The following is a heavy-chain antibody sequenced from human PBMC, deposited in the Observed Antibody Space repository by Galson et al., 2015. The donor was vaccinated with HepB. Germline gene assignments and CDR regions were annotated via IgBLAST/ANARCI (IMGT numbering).Heavy chain of an antibody. D-gene: IGHD3-22*01. Sequence: SVKVSCKASGYTFTGYYMHWVRQAPGQGLEWMGWINPNSGGTNYAQKFQGRVTMTRDTSISTAYMELSRLRSDDTAVYYCARLTPNDYYDSSGYSGIRDDCWGQGTLVTVSS. CDR2: INPNSGGT. CDR1: GYTFTGYY. V-gene: IGHV1-2*02. CDR3: ARLTPNDYYDSSGYSGIRDDC. J-gene: IGHJ4*02.